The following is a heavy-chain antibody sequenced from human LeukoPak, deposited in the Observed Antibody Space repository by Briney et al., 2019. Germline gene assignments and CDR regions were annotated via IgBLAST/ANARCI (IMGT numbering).Heavy chain of an antibody. CDR2: IWHDGSNE. J-gene: IGHJ4*02. CDR3: ARDSGASPFDY. V-gene: IGHV3-33*01. CDR1: GFTFSSSG. D-gene: IGHD3-10*01. Sequence: GRSLRLSCAASGFTFSSSGMHWVRQAPGKGLEWVAVIWHDGSNENYADSVKGRFTISRDNSKNTLFLQMNSLRVEDTAMYYCARDSGASPFDYWGQGTLVTVSP.